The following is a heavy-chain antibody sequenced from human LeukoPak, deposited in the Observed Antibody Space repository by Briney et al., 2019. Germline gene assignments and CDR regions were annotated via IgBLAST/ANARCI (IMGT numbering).Heavy chain of an antibody. V-gene: IGHV3-53*01. D-gene: IGHD3-22*01. Sequence: GGSLRLSCAASGFTFSSYAMSWVRQAPGKGLEWVSVTYSGGSTYYADSVKGRFTISRDNSKNTLYLQMNSLRAEDTAVYYCARAHDDYYDSSGYLFDYWGQGTLVTVSS. CDR3: ARAHDDYYDSSGYLFDY. CDR2: TYSGGST. J-gene: IGHJ4*02. CDR1: GFTFSSYA.